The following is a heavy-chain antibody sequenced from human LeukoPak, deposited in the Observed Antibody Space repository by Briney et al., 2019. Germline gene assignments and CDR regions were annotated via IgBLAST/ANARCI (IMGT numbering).Heavy chain of an antibody. CDR3: AKGSPPMVRRVIVLDY. D-gene: IGHD3-10*01. Sequence: GGSLRLSCAASGFTFSSYSMNWVRQAPGKGLEWVSSISSSSSYIYYADSVKGRFTISRDNAKNSLYLQMNSLRAEDTAVYYCAKGSPPMVRRVIVLDYWGQGTLVTVSS. J-gene: IGHJ4*02. V-gene: IGHV3-21*04. CDR1: GFTFSSYS. CDR2: ISSSSSYI.